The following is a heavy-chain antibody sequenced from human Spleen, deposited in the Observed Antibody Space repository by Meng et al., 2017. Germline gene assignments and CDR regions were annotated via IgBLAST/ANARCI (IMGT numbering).Heavy chain of an antibody. D-gene: IGHD1-26*01. Sequence: GGSLRLSCAASGFTFSSYGMSWVRQAPGKGLEWVSGMSGSVPYTYYADFVKGRFTISRDTSKNTLFLQMNSLRADDTALYYCAKDRLRELTPRDYWGQGTLVTVSS. CDR3: AKDRLRELTPRDY. CDR1: GFTFSSYG. CDR2: MSGSVPYT. J-gene: IGHJ4*02. V-gene: IGHV3-23*01.